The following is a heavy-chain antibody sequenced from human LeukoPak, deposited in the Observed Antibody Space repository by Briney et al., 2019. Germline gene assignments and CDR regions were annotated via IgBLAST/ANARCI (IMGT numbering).Heavy chain of an antibody. V-gene: IGHV3-48*02. CDR2: ISSSSSTI. Sequence: AGGSLRLSCAASGSTFSSYSMNWVRQAPGKGLEWVSYISSSSSTIYYADSVKGRFTISRDNAKNSLYLQMNSLRDEDTAVYYCARDRAYSSSWYPIGMDYWGQGTLVTVSS. D-gene: IGHD6-13*01. CDR1: GSTFSSYS. CDR3: ARDRAYSSSWYPIGMDY. J-gene: IGHJ4*02.